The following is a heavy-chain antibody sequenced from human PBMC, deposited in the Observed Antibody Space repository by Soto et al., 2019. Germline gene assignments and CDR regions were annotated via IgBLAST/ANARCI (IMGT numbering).Heavy chain of an antibody. V-gene: IGHV4-34*01. D-gene: IGHD3-22*01. CDR1: GGSFSGYS. Sequence: SETLSLTCAVYGGSFSGYSWTWIRQPPGKGLEWIGEINHSGSTNYNPSLESRVTISVDTSKNQFSLKVSSVTAADTAVYHCARTDRAIFYGMDVWGQGTTVTVSS. CDR2: INHSGST. CDR3: ARTDRAIFYGMDV. J-gene: IGHJ6*02.